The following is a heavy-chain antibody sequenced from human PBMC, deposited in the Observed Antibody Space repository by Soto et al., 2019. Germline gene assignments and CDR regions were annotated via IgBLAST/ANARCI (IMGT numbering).Heavy chain of an antibody. Sequence: ASVKVSCKASGYTFTSYGISWVRQAPGQGLEWMGWISTYNGNTSYAQKFQGRVTITTDTSTSTAYMELSSLRSEDTAVYYCAIFVGATTVTRGSPRDYWGQGTLVTVSS. V-gene: IGHV1-18*01. CDR1: GYTFTSYG. CDR3: AIFVGATTVTRGSPRDY. D-gene: IGHD4-4*01. J-gene: IGHJ4*02. CDR2: ISTYNGNT.